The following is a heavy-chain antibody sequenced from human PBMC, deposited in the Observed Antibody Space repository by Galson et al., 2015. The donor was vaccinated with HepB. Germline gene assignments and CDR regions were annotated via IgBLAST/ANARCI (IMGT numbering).Heavy chain of an antibody. J-gene: IGHJ4*02. CDR1: GFTFSSYG. CDR2: IWYDGSNK. D-gene: IGHD4-17*01. Sequence: SLRLSCAASGFTFSSYGMHWVRQAPGKGLEWVAVIWYDGSNKYYADSVKGRFTISRDNSKNTLYLQMNSLRAEDTAVYYCAREYFAGATVTTTSFDYWGQGTLVTVSS. V-gene: IGHV3-33*01. CDR3: AREYFAGATVTTTSFDY.